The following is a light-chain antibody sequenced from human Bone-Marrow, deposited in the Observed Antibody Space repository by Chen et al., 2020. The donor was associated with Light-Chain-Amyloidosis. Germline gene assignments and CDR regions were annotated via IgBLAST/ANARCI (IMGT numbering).Light chain of an antibody. CDR1: SGSIATNY. Sequence: NFMLTQPHSVSESPGKTVIIPCTRSSGSIATNYLQWYQQRPGSSPTTVIYEDDQRPSGVPDRFSGSSDRSSNSASLTISGLKTEDEADYYCQSYQGSSQGVFGGGTKLTVL. V-gene: IGLV6-57*01. CDR2: EDD. J-gene: IGLJ3*02. CDR3: QSYQGSSQGV.